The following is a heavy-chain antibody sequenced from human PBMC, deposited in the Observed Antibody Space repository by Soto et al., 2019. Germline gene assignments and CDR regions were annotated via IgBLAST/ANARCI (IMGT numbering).Heavy chain of an antibody. J-gene: IGHJ4*01. V-gene: IGHV1-18*01. CDR3: ATDDMNRGRFDF. Sequence: ASVKVSCKASGHSSTHNGISWVRRAPGQGLEWMGWININRGDVNHAPKFQGRVTLTTDTSTTTAYMELRSLRLDDTAVYFCATDDMNRGRFDFWGHGTLVTVSS. CDR1: GHSSTHNG. CDR2: ININRGDV.